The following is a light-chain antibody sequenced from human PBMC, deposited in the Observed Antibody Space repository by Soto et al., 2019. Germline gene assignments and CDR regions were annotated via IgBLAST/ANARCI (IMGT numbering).Light chain of an antibody. V-gene: IGLV2-14*01. CDR1: SSDVGAYNY. Sequence: QSVLTQPASVSGSPGQSITISCTGTSSDVGAYNYVSWYQQHPGKAPKLMIYEVINRPSGVSNRFSGSKSGYTASLTISGLQAEDEADYFCNSYTSTFTLVFGGGTKVTVL. CDR2: EVI. CDR3: NSYTSTFTLV. J-gene: IGLJ2*01.